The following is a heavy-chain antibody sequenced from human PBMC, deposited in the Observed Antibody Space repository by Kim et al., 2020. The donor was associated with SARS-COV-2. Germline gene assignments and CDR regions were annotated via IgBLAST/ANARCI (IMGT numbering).Heavy chain of an antibody. Sequence: GGSLRLSCAASGFTFDDYAMHWVRQAPGKGLEWVSLISGDGGSTYYADSVKGRFTISRDNSKNSLYLQMNSLRTEDTALYYCAKDIVEGGATEDYYYGMDVWGQGTTVTVSS. J-gene: IGHJ6*02. CDR3: AKDIVEGGATEDYYYGMDV. CDR1: GFTFDDYA. V-gene: IGHV3-43*02. D-gene: IGHD1-26*01. CDR2: ISGDGGST.